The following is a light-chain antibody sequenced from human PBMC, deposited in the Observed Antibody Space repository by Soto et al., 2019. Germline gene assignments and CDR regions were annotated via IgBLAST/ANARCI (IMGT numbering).Light chain of an antibody. CDR2: AAS. J-gene: IGKJ3*01. CDR1: QSIDNY. V-gene: IGKV1-39*01. Sequence: DIQMTQSPSSLSASVGDRVTITCRASQSIDNYVNWFQQKPGKAPKLLIYAASSLQSGVPTRFSGSGSGTDFTLTISSLQPEDFASYYCQQIYSTPLFAFSPGTKGDIK. CDR3: QQIYSTPLFA.